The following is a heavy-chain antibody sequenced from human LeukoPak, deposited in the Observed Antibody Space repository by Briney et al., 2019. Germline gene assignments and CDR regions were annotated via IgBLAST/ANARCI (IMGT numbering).Heavy chain of an antibody. CDR3: ARHVLYSYGPQWWFDP. CDR2: IDASDSYT. J-gene: IGHJ5*02. D-gene: IGHD5-18*01. CDR1: GYSFTNYR. Sequence: GESLKISCKGSGYSFTNYRISWVRHMPGGGLEWMGWIDASDSYTNYSPSFQGHVTISADKSSSTAYLQWSSLKASDTAIYYCARHVLYSYGPQWWFDPWGQGTLVTVSS. V-gene: IGHV5-10-1*01.